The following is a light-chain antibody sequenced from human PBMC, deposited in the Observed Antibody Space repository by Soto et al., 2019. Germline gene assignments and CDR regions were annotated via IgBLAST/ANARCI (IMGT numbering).Light chain of an antibody. CDR1: QSLLHSNGYNY. Sequence: DIVKTQSPLSLPVTPGEPASISCRSSQSLLHSNGYNYLDWYLQKPGQSPQLLIYLGSNRASGVPDRFSGSGSATDFTLKISRVEAEDVGVYYCMQALQTPLTFGQGTKVEIK. J-gene: IGKJ1*01. V-gene: IGKV2-28*01. CDR3: MQALQTPLT. CDR2: LGS.